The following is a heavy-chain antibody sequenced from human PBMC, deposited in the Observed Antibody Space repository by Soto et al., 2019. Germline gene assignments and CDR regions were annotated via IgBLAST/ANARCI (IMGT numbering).Heavy chain of an antibody. CDR1: GYSFTSYW. Sequence: GESLKISCKGSGYSFTSYWIGWVRQMPGKGLEWMGIIYPADSDTRYSPSFQGQVTFSADKSTSTAYLQWDSVKASDTAIYYCARQMVRGLQAYWGQGTLVTVSS. CDR3: ARQMVRGLQAY. V-gene: IGHV5-51*01. J-gene: IGHJ4*02. D-gene: IGHD3-10*01. CDR2: IYPADSDT.